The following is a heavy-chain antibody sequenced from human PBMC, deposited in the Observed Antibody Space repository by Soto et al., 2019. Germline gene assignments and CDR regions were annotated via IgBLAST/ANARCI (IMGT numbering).Heavy chain of an antibody. CDR1: GGSISSNNW. D-gene: IGHD2-8*01. CDR3: ASHRTFWPFDS. J-gene: IGHJ4*02. CDR2: IYHSEST. V-gene: IGHV4-4*02. Sequence: SETLSLTCAVSGGSISSNNWWSWVRQPPGKGLEWIGEIYHSESTNYNSSLKSRVTISVDTSKNQFSLSLRSVTAADTAVYYCASHRTFWPFDSWGQGTVVTVSS.